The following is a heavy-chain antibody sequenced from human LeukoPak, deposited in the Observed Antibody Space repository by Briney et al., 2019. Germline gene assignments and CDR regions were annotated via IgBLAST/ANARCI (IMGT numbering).Heavy chain of an antibody. J-gene: IGHJ6*03. V-gene: IGHV1-46*01. Sequence: ASVKVSCKASGYTFTNYYIHWVRQAPGQGLEWMGIINPSGGSTSYAQKFQGRVTMTRDMSTSTVYMELSSLRSEDTAVYYCGSGYDTFDYMDVWGKGTTVTVSS. CDR2: INPSGGST. CDR1: GYTFTNYY. CDR3: GSGYDTFDYMDV. D-gene: IGHD5-12*01.